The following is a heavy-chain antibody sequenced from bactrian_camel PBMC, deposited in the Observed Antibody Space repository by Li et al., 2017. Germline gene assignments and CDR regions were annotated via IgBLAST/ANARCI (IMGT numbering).Heavy chain of an antibody. D-gene: IGHD3*01. CDR1: GFQFSDYP. J-gene: IGHJ4*01. Sequence: DVQLVESGGGLVQPGGSLRLSCIASGFQFSDYPMSWVRQAPDKAREGVAFLHSGGGSTYYADSVKGRFTISRDNAEHTVYLQMVDLEPEDTAIYYCAADEGYYGGGRVCLSYKYWGQGTQVTVS. CDR2: LHSGGGST. CDR3: AADEGYYGGGRVCLSYKY. V-gene: IGHV3S35*01.